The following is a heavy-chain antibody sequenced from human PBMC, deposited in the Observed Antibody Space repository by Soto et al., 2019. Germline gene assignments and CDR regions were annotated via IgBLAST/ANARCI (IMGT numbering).Heavy chain of an antibody. Sequence: EVQLVESGGGLIHPGGSLRLSCGASGFTVSTTYMSWVRQAPGKGLEWVSTMYTGGSTSYADSVKGRFTISRDNSKNTLYLQMNSLRVEDTAVYYCAGGGGYRGYDVHDSWGQGTLVTVSS. D-gene: IGHD5-12*01. CDR2: MYTGGST. J-gene: IGHJ4*02. CDR1: GFTVSTTY. CDR3: AGGGGYRGYDVHDS. V-gene: IGHV3-53*01.